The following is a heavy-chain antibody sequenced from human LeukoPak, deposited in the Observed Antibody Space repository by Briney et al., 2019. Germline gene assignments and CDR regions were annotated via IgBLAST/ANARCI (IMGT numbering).Heavy chain of an antibody. CDR1: GFTFSSYE. V-gene: IGHV3-48*03. Sequence: SGGSLRLSCAASGFTFSSYEMNWVRQAPGKGLEWVSYISSSGSTIYYADSVKGRFTISRDNAKNSLYLQMNSLRAEDTAVYYCARERWYGSGSYVTNWGQGTLVTVSS. D-gene: IGHD3-10*01. CDR3: ARERWYGSGSYVTN. J-gene: IGHJ4*02. CDR2: ISSSGSTI.